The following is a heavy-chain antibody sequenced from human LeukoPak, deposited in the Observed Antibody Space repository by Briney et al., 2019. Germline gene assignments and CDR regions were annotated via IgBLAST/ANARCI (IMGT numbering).Heavy chain of an antibody. CDR2: IKQDGSEK. CDR1: GFTLRSYW. Sequence: TGGSLRLSCAASGFTLRSYWMSWVRQAPGKGLEWVANIKQDGSEKNYVDSVKGRFTISRDNAKNSLYLQMNSLRAEDTAVYYCASGATLISVWGQGTTVTVSS. CDR3: ASGATLISV. V-gene: IGHV3-7*01. D-gene: IGHD1-26*01. J-gene: IGHJ6*02.